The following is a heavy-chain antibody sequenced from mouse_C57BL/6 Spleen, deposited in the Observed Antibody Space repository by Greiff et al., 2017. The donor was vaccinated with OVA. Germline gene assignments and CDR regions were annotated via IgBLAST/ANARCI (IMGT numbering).Heavy chain of an antibody. V-gene: IGHV1-53*01. D-gene: IGHD1-1*01. J-gene: IGHJ4*01. CDR3: ARGYYYPAYAMDY. Sequence: HVQLQQSGTDLVKPGASVKLSCKASGYTFTSYWMHWVQQRPGQGLEWIGNINPSNGGTNYPEKFQSKVTLTVDKSSSTAYMQLSSLTSEESAVYKCARGYYYPAYAMDYWGQGTSGTVSA. CDR2: INPSNGGT. CDR1: GYTFTSYW.